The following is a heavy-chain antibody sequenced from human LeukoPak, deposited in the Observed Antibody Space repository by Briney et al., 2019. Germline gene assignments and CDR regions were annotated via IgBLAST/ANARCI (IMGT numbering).Heavy chain of an antibody. D-gene: IGHD2-2*01. CDR1: GYTFTGYY. J-gene: IGHJ3*02. CDR3: AAEYCNSTTCLDVFDM. CDR2: INPNSGDT. Sequence: SVKVSCKASGYTFTGYYMHWVRQAPGQGLEWMGWINPNSGDTKYAQNFQDRVTMTRDTSISTAYMELSRLNSDDTALYYCAAEYCNSTTCLDVFDMWGQGTMVTVSS. V-gene: IGHV1-2*02.